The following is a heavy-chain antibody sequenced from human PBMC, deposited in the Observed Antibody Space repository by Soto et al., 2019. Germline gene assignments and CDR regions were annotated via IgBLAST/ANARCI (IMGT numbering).Heavy chain of an antibody. Sequence: GGSLRLSCAASGFTFSSYAMSWVRQAPGKGLEWVSAISGSGGSTYYADSGKGRFTISRDNSKNTLYLQMNSLRAEDTAVYYCAKDRGYDSSGYGAEYFQHWGQGTLVTVSS. D-gene: IGHD3-22*01. V-gene: IGHV3-23*01. J-gene: IGHJ1*01. CDR2: ISGSGGST. CDR3: AKDRGYDSSGYGAEYFQH. CDR1: GFTFSSYA.